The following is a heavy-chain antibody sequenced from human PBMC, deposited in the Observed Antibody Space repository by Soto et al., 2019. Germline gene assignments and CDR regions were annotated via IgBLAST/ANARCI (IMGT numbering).Heavy chain of an antibody. Sequence: SETLSLTCTVSGGSISSGGYYWSWIRQHPGKGLEWFGYIYYSGSTYYNPSLKGRVTISVDTSKNQFSLKLSSVTAADTAVYYCARVYCSGGSCYSNYYYYYYMDVWGKGTTVTVSS. V-gene: IGHV4-31*03. J-gene: IGHJ6*03. CDR1: GGSISSGGYY. CDR2: IYYSGST. D-gene: IGHD2-15*01. CDR3: ARVYCSGGSCYSNYYYYYYMDV.